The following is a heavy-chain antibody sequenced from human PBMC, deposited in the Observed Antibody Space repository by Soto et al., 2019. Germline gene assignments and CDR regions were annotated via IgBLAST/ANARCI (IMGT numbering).Heavy chain of an antibody. CDR2: IYYSGST. Sequence: QVQLQESGPGLVKPSQTLSLTCTVSGGSISSGGYYWSWIRQHPGKGLEWIGYIYYSGSTYYNPSLKSRVTISVDTSKNQFSLKLSSVPAADTAVYYCARGRYSGYDRGPNWFDPWGQGTLVTVSS. D-gene: IGHD5-12*01. CDR3: ARGRYSGYDRGPNWFDP. J-gene: IGHJ5*02. V-gene: IGHV4-31*03. CDR1: GGSISSGGYY.